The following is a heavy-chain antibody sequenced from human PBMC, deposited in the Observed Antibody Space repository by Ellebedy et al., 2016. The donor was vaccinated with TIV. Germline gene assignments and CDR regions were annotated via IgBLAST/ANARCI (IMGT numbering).Heavy chain of an antibody. CDR3: ARDREPGGYDVFDY. V-gene: IGHV1-69*04. CDR1: GGTFSSYA. J-gene: IGHJ4*02. Sequence: SVKVSXXASGGTFSSYAISWVRQAPGQGLEWMGRIIPILGIANYAQKFQGRVTITRDTSASTAYMELSSLRSEDTAVYYCARDREPGGYDVFDYWGQGTLVTVSS. D-gene: IGHD5-12*01. CDR2: IIPILGIA.